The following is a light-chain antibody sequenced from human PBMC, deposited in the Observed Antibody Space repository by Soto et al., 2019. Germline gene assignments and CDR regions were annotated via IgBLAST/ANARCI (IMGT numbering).Light chain of an antibody. CDR2: DVT. CDR3: SLYPSSHALAGV. CDR1: SSDVGAYNF. Sequence: QSALTQPASVYGSPGQSITISCTGTSSDVGAYNFVSWYQLHPDTAPKLMIYDVTNRPSGVSDLCSGSKSGNTASLTISGLQAEDEADYYCSLYPSSHALAGVFGGGTKLTVL. V-gene: IGLV2-14*01. J-gene: IGLJ2*01.